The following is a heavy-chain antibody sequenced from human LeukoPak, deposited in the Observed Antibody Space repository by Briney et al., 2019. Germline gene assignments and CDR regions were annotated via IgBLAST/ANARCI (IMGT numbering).Heavy chain of an antibody. Sequence: SETLFLTCAVSGGSISSGGYSWSWIRQPPGKGLEWIGYIYHSGSTYYNPSLKSRVTISVDRSKNQFSLKLSSVTAADTAVYYCARVGSGVAFDYWGQGTLVTVSS. D-gene: IGHD3-3*01. CDR3: ARVGSGVAFDY. CDR1: GGSISSGGYS. V-gene: IGHV4-30-2*01. J-gene: IGHJ4*02. CDR2: IYHSGST.